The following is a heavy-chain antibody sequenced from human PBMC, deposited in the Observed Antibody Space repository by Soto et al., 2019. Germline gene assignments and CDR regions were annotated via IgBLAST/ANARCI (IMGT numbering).Heavy chain of an antibody. CDR2: ISYDGSNK. J-gene: IGHJ4*02. CDR3: ARDAAGYYFDY. Sequence: QVQLVESGGGVVQPGRSLRLSCAASGFTFSSYAMHWVRQAPGKGLEWVAVISYDGSNKYYADSVKGRFTISRDNSKNTLYLQMNSLRAEDTAVYYFARDAAGYYFDYWGQGTLVTVSS. CDR1: GFTFSSYA. D-gene: IGHD6-13*01. V-gene: IGHV3-30-3*01.